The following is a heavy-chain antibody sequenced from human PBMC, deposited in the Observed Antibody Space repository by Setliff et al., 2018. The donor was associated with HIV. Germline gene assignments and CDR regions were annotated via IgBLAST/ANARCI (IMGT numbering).Heavy chain of an antibody. Sequence: ASVKVSCKASAYPFTHYHINWVRQAAGQGLEWMGWMDPNSGNTLYAQEFQGRATMTRNTSMTTAYMELSSLRSEDTGIYYCARGQNGGISGVDWGQGTLVTVSS. D-gene: IGHD3-3*01. V-gene: IGHV1-8*02. CDR1: AYPFTHYH. CDR3: ARGQNGGISGVD. J-gene: IGHJ4*02. CDR2: MDPNSGNT.